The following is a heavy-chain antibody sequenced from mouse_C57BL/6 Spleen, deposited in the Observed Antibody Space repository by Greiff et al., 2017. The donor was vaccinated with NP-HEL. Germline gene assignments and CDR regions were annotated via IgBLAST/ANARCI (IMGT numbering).Heavy chain of an antibody. J-gene: IGHJ4*01. Sequence: EVQLQESGPGLVKPSQSLSLTCSVTGYSITSGYYWYWIRQFPGNKLEWMGYISYDGSNNYNPPLKNRISITRDTSKNQFFLKLNSVTTEDTATYYGAREGNIYDGYPYYAMDYWGQGTSVTVSS. V-gene: IGHV3-6*01. D-gene: IGHD2-3*01. CDR1: GYSITSGYY. CDR2: ISYDGSN. CDR3: AREGNIYDGYPYYAMDY.